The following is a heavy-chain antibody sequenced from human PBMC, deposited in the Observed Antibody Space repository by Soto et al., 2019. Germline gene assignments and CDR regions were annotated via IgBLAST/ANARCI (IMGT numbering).Heavy chain of an antibody. CDR2: IHTSGEST. V-gene: IGHV3-64*04. CDR3: ARDESVVVPAASWNYYYYGMDV. CDR1: GFTFKSHA. D-gene: IGHD2-2*01. Sequence: PGGSLRLSCSASGFTFKSHAMHWVRQVPGKGLEYVSSIHTSGESTFYADAVRGRFIVSRDNAKNSLYLQMNSLRAEDTAVYYCARDESVVVPAASWNYYYYGMDVWGQGTTVTVSS. J-gene: IGHJ6*02.